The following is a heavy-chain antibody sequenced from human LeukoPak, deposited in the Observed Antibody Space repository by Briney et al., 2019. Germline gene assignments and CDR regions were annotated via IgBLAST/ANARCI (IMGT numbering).Heavy chain of an antibody. Sequence: SETLSLTCTVSGGSVSSGSYYWSWIRQPPGKGLEWIGYIYYSGSTNYNPSLKSRVTISLDTPKNQFSLKLSSVTAADTAVYYCARRAYCGGDCFDYWGQGTLVTVSS. D-gene: IGHD2-21*01. CDR2: IYYSGST. CDR1: GGSVSSGSYY. V-gene: IGHV4-61*01. J-gene: IGHJ4*02. CDR3: ARRAYCGGDCFDY.